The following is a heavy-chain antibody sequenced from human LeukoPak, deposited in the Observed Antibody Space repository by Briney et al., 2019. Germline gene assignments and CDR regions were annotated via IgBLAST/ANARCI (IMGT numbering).Heavy chain of an antibody. V-gene: IGHV4-61*02. J-gene: IGHJ6*03. CDR1: GGSISSGSYY. CDR2: IYTSGST. Sequence: PSETLSLTCTVSGGSISSGSYYWSWLRHPAGKGLEWIGRIYTSGSTNYNPSLKSRVTISVDTSKNQFSLKLSSVTAADTAVYYCARAVGYSYAPRYYYYYYMDVWGKGTTVTVSS. D-gene: IGHD5-18*01. CDR3: ARAVGYSYAPRYYYYYYMDV.